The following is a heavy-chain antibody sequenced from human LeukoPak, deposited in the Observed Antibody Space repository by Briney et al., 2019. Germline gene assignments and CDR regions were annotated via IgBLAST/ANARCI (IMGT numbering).Heavy chain of an antibody. D-gene: IGHD4-17*01. Sequence: ASVKVSCKASGYTFTSYYMHWVRQAPGQGLEWMGIINPSGGSTSYAQKFQGRVTMTRDTSTSTVYMELSSLRSEDTAVYYCARLPPPTTVTTEDYFDCWGQGTLVTVSS. CDR2: INPSGGST. CDR1: GYTFTSYY. CDR3: ARLPPPTTVTTEDYFDC. J-gene: IGHJ4*02. V-gene: IGHV1-46*01.